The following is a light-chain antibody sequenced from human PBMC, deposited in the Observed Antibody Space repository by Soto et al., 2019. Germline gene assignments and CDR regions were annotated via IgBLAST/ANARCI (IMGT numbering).Light chain of an antibody. CDR2: DAS. CDR1: QSISSW. J-gene: IGKJ1*01. Sequence: DIQITQSPSTLSASVGDRVTITCRASQSISSWLAWYQQKPGKAPKLLIYDASSLEGGVPSRFSGSGSGTEFTLSISSLQPEDFATYYCQQYNSYVWTLGQGTKVDI. CDR3: QQYNSYVWT. V-gene: IGKV1-5*01.